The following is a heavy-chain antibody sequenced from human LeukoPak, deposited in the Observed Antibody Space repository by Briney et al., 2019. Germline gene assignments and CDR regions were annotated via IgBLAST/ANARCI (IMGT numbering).Heavy chain of an antibody. Sequence: GGSLRLSCAASGFTFSSYGMHWVRQAPGKGLEWVAVISYDGSNKYYADSVKGRFTISRDNSKNTLCLQMNSLRAEDTAVYYCAKDQNYYDSSGFVYYFDYWGQGTLVTVSS. J-gene: IGHJ4*02. CDR1: GFTFSSYG. CDR3: AKDQNYYDSSGFVYYFDY. D-gene: IGHD3-22*01. V-gene: IGHV3-30*18. CDR2: ISYDGSNK.